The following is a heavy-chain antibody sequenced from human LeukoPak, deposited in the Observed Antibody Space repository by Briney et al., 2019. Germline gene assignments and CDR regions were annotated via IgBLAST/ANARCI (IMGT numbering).Heavy chain of an antibody. CDR3: ARGNGWYLP. Sequence: PSETLSLTCTVSGVSISGSSWSWIRQPPGKGLEWIGYIYYSGSTNYNPSLKSRVTISVDTSKNQFSLKMSSVTTADTAVYYCARGNGWYLPWGQGTLVIVSS. CDR2: IYYSGST. CDR1: GVSISGSS. V-gene: IGHV4-59*01. D-gene: IGHD6-19*01. J-gene: IGHJ5*02.